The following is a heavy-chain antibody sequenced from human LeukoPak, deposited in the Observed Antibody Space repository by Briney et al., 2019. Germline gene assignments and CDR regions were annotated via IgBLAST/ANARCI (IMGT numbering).Heavy chain of an antibody. J-gene: IGHJ4*02. CDR3: ASGCSSWYQAFDY. V-gene: IGHV6-1*01. Sequence: SQTLSLTCAISGDSVSSNSAAWDWIRQSPSRGLEWLGRTYYRSKWYYDYAVSVKSRITINADTSKNQFSLQLNSVTPEDTAVYYCASGCSSWYQAFDYCGQGTLVTVSS. D-gene: IGHD6-13*01. CDR2: TYYRSKWYY. CDR1: GDSVSSNSAA.